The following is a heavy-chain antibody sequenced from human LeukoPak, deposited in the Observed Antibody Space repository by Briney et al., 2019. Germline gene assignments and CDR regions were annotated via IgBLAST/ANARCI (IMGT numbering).Heavy chain of an antibody. CDR2: INHSGST. V-gene: IGHV4-34*01. CDR1: GGSFSGYY. D-gene: IGHD4-17*01. Sequence: SETLSLTCAVYGGSFSGYYWSWIRQPPGKGLEWIGEINHSGSTNHNPSLKSRVTISVDTSKNQFSLKLSSVTAADTAVYYCARADYGDYDTYYFDYWGQGTLVTVSS. CDR3: ARADYGDYDTYYFDY. J-gene: IGHJ4*02.